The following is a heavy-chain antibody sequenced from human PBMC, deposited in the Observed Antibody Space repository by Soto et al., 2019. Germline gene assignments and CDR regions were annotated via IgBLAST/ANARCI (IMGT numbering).Heavy chain of an antibody. CDR3: ARDLFGSGRDD. J-gene: IGHJ4*02. CDR2: INYSGST. Sequence: PSETLSLTCTVSGGSINSGGYYWSWIRQLPGKGLEWIGFINYSGSTYYNPSLKSRVTISLDTSERQFSLKLNSVTAADTAVYYCARDLFGSGRDDWGQGALVTVSS. D-gene: IGHD2-15*01. CDR1: GGSINSGGYY. V-gene: IGHV4-31*03.